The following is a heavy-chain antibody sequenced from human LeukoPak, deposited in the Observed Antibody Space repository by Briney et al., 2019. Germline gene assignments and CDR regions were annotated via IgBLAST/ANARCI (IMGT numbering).Heavy chain of an antibody. J-gene: IGHJ4*02. CDR2: INHSGST. V-gene: IGHV4-34*01. CDR3: ARGYCSGGSCYYFDN. Sequence: PSETLSLTCAVYGGSFSGYYWTWIRQCPGKGLEWIGEINHSGSTNYNPSLKSRVTISGDMSKKQFSLKLSSVTAADTAVYYCARGYCSGGSCYYFDNWGQGTLVTVSS. CDR1: GGSFSGYY. D-gene: IGHD2-15*01.